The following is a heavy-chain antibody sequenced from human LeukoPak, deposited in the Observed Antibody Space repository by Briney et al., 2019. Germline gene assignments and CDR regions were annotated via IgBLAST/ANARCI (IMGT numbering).Heavy chain of an antibody. Sequence: SETLSLTCTVSGGSISSYYWSWIRQPPGKGLEWIGYIYTSGSTNYNPSLKSRVTISVDTSKNQFSLELSSVTAADTAVYYCARHGSVVPAANNWFDPWGQGTLVTVSS. CDR3: ARHGSVVPAANNWFDP. V-gene: IGHV4-4*09. CDR1: GGSISSYY. J-gene: IGHJ5*02. D-gene: IGHD2-2*01. CDR2: IYTSGST.